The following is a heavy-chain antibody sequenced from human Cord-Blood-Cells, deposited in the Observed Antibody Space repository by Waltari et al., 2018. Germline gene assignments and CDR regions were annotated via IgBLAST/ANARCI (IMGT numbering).Heavy chain of an antibody. CDR3: ATHYDSTTMALDY. J-gene: IGHJ4*02. V-gene: IGHV1-24*01. D-gene: IGHD3-22*01. CDR2: FEPEDGET. Sequence: QVQLVQSGAEVKKPGASVKVSCKVSGYTLTELSMHWVRQAPGKGLEWRGGFEPEDGETSYAEKFQGRVTMTEDTSTDTAYMERSSLRSEDTAVYYCATHYDSTTMALDYWGQGTLVTVSS. CDR1: GYTLTELS.